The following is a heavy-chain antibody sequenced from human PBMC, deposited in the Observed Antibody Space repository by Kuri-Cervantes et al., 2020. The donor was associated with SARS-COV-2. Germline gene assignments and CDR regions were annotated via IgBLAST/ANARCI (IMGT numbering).Heavy chain of an antibody. J-gene: IGHJ6*03. V-gene: IGHV1-18*01. CDR1: GYTFTSYG. CDR3: ARERGSWYVPLRTYYYYYMDA. D-gene: IGHD6-13*01. Sequence: ASVKVSCKASGYTFTSYGISWVRQAPGQGLEWMGWISAYNGNTNYAQKLQGRVTMTTDTSTSTAYMELRSLRSDDTAVYYWARERGSWYVPLRTYYYYYMDAWGKGTTVTVSS. CDR2: ISAYNGNT.